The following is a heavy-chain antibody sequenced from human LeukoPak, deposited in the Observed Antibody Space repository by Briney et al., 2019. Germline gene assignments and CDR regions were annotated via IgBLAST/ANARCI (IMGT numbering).Heavy chain of an antibody. CDR3: AKDAVSYSYGYAQDH. J-gene: IGHJ4*02. Sequence: QPGRSLRLSCAASGLTFNTYAMHWVRQAPGKGLEWVAVISYGGSNKFYADSVKGRFTISRDNSKNTLYLQMNSLRADDTAVYYCAKDAVSYSYGYAQDHWGQGTLVTVSS. D-gene: IGHD5-18*01. CDR2: ISYGGSNK. CDR1: GLTFNTYA. V-gene: IGHV3-30-3*01.